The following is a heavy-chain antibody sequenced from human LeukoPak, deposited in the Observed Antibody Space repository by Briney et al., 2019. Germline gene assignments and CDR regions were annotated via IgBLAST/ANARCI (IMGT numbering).Heavy chain of an antibody. D-gene: IGHD6-13*01. J-gene: IGHJ4*02. CDR1: GDSISSGDYY. CDR2: IYYSGST. CDR3: ARVREATIAPFFDY. Sequence: SETLSLTCTVSGDSISSGDYYWTWIRQHPGKGLEWIGCIYYSGSTYYNLSLKSRVIISADTSKNHFSLKLSSVTAADAAVYYCARVREATIAPFFDYWGQGILVTVSS. V-gene: IGHV4-31*03.